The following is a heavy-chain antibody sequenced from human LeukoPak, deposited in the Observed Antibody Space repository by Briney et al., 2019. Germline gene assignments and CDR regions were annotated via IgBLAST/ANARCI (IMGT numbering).Heavy chain of an antibody. D-gene: IGHD2-2*01. Sequence: PGGSLRLSCAASGFIFSYYAMYWVRQAPGKGLEWVAVISYDGSNKYYADSVKGRFTISRDNSKNTLYLQMNSLRAEDTAVYYCAKDRGSGYCSSTSCSNWFDPWGQGTLVTVSS. J-gene: IGHJ5*02. CDR1: GFIFSYYA. V-gene: IGHV3-30*18. CDR3: AKDRGSGYCSSTSCSNWFDP. CDR2: ISYDGSNK.